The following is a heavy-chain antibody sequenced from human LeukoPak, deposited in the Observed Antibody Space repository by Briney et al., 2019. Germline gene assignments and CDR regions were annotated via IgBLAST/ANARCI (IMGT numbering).Heavy chain of an antibody. J-gene: IGHJ4*02. CDR2: IYYSGTT. Sequence: PSETLSLTCTVSGVSVSGTNFCWGWVRQPPGKGLEWIGNIYYSGTTSSNPSLNSRVSVSVDTSMNQFSLKMTSVTAADTAVYYCARLTKGRFFDYFFDFWGQGALVTVSS. V-gene: IGHV4-39*01. CDR3: ARLTKGRFFDYFFDF. D-gene: IGHD3-9*01. CDR1: GVSVSGTNFC.